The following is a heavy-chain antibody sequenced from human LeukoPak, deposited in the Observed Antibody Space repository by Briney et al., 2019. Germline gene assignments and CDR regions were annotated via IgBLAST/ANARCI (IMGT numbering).Heavy chain of an antibody. J-gene: IGHJ4*02. CDR3: ARESFGDYYFDY. CDR2: MSHDGSKI. D-gene: IGHD4-17*01. CDR1: GFTFSNYV. Sequence: GGSLRLSCASSGFTFSNYVLYWVRQAPGKGLEWVAGMSHDGSKIYYADPVKGRFTVSRDNSKNTLYLQMNSLRVEDTAVYSCARESFGDYYFDYWGQGTLVTVSS. V-gene: IGHV3-30*14.